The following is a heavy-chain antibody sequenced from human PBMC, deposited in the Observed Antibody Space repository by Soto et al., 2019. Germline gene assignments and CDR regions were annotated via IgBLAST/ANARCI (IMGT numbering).Heavy chain of an antibody. Sequence: QITLKESGPTLVKPTQTLTLTCTFSGFSLSTSGVGVGWIRQPPGKALEWLALIYWDDDKRYSPSLKSRLTIPKDTSKNQVVLTMTNMDPVDTATYYCAHRPSQCSGGSCYSGFDYWGQGTLVTVSS. CDR3: AHRPSQCSGGSCYSGFDY. J-gene: IGHJ4*02. D-gene: IGHD2-15*01. CDR1: GFSLSTSGVG. V-gene: IGHV2-5*02. CDR2: IYWDDDK.